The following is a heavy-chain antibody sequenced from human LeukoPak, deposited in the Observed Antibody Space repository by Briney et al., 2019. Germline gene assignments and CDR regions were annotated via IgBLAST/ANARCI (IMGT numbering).Heavy chain of an antibody. D-gene: IGHD2-15*01. CDR3: AKKGWYLDGDRDYFDY. CDR1: GFTFSSYA. V-gene: IGHV3-23*01. Sequence: GGSLRLSCAASGFTFSSYAMSWVRQAPGKGLEWVSAISGSGGSTYYADSVKGRFTISRDNSKNTLYLQMNSLRAEDTAVYYCAKKGWYLDGDRDYFDYWGQGTLVTVSS. CDR2: ISGSGGST. J-gene: IGHJ4*02.